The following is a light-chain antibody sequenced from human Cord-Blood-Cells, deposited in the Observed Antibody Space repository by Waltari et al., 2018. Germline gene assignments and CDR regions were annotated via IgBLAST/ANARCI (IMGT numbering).Light chain of an antibody. Sequence: EIVITQSPATLSVSPGDRATLSCRASQSVSSTLAWYQQKPGQAPRLLINGASSKATGIPARFSGSGSGTEFTLTISSLQSEDFADYYCQQYNNWPPWTFGQGTKVEIK. CDR1: QSVSST. CDR3: QQYNNWPPWT. V-gene: IGKV3-15*01. J-gene: IGKJ1*01. CDR2: GAS.